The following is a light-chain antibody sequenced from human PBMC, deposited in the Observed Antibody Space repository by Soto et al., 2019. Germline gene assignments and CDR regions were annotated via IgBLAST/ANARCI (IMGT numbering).Light chain of an antibody. CDR2: GAT. V-gene: IGKV3-20*01. J-gene: IGKJ1*01. Sequence: EIVLTQSPDTLSLSPGERATLSCRASESVSSIYWAWYQQKPGQAPRLLIYGATNRATGIPDRFSDSGSGTDFTLTISRLEPEDFAVYYCQQYGSSRAFGQGTKVDIK. CDR1: ESVSSIY. CDR3: QQYGSSRA.